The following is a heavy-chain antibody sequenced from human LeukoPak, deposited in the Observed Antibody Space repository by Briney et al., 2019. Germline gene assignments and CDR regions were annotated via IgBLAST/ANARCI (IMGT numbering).Heavy chain of an antibody. V-gene: IGHV3-33*06. Sequence: GGPLRLSCAASGFTFSSYGMHWVRQAPGKGLEWVAVIWYDGSNKYYADSVKGRFTISRDNSKNTLYLQMNSLRAEDTAVYYCAKDLSDSSGWYFDYWGQGTLVTVSS. J-gene: IGHJ4*02. D-gene: IGHD6-19*01. CDR1: GFTFSSYG. CDR3: AKDLSDSSGWYFDY. CDR2: IWYDGSNK.